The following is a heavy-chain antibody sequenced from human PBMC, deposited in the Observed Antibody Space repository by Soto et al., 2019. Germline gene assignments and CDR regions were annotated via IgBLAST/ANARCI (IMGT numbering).Heavy chain of an antibody. J-gene: IGHJ6*02. V-gene: IGHV3-49*03. D-gene: IGHD1-1*01. CDR3: TRVLRNNYYYYGMDV. CDR2: IRSKAYGGTT. CDR1: GFTFGDYG. Sequence: GGSLRLSCTASGFTFGDYGVSWFRQAPGKGLEWVGFIRSKAYGGTTEYVASVKGRFTISRDDSKSIAYLQMNSLKTEDTAVYYCTRVLRNNYYYYGMDVWGQGTTVTVSS.